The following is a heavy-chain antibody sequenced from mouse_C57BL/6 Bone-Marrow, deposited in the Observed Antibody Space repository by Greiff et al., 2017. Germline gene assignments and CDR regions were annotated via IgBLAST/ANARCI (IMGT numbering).Heavy chain of an antibody. CDR3: TYYGSMDY. V-gene: IGHV6-6*01. CDR1: GFTFSDAW. CDR2: IRNKANNHAT. Sequence: EVKLMESGGGLVQPGGSMKLSCAASGFTFSDAWMDWVRQSPEKGLEWVAEIRNKANNHATYYAESVKGMFTNTRDYSKSSVYLQMNVLRAEDTGIYYCTYYGSMDYWGQGTSVTVSA. J-gene: IGHJ4*01. D-gene: IGHD1-1*01.